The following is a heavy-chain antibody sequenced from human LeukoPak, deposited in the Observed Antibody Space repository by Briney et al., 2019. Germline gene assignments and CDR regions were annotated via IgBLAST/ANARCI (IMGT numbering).Heavy chain of an antibody. Sequence: GGSPRLSCAASGFTLSNYWMHWIRQAPGRGLVWLSRIDNYRSDTVYADSVKGRLTISKDSAKNILYLQMNSLRVEDTAVYYCVRDGDYTVDFDYWGQGTLVTVSS. CDR2: IDNYRSDT. CDR1: GFTLSNYW. CDR3: VRDGDYTVDFDY. J-gene: IGHJ4*02. D-gene: IGHD2-2*02. V-gene: IGHV3-74*01.